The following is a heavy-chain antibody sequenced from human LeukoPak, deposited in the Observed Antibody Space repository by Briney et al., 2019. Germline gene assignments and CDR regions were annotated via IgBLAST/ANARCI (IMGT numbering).Heavy chain of an antibody. CDR3: ARVHIVATIYYFDY. CDR2: IYHSGST. D-gene: IGHD5-12*01. J-gene: IGHJ4*02. V-gene: IGHV4-38-2*02. Sequence: SETLSLTCTVSGYSISSGYYWGWIRQPPGKGLEWIGSIYHSGSTYYNPSLKSRVTISVDTSKNRFSLKLSSVTAADTAVYYCARVHIVATIYYFDYWGQGTLVTVSS. CDR1: GYSISSGYY.